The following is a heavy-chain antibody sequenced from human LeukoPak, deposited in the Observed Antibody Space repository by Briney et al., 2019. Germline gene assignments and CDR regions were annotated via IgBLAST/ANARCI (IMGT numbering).Heavy chain of an antibody. CDR3: ARDYGDSSGYYYGYFDY. J-gene: IGHJ4*02. D-gene: IGHD3-22*01. Sequence: GGSLRLSCAASGFTFSSYAMHLVRQAPGKGLEWVAVISYDGSNKYYADSVKGRFTISRDNSKNTLYLQMNSLRAEDTAVYYCARDYGDSSGYYYGYFDYWGQGTLVTVSS. CDR2: ISYDGSNK. CDR1: GFTFSSYA. V-gene: IGHV3-30-3*01.